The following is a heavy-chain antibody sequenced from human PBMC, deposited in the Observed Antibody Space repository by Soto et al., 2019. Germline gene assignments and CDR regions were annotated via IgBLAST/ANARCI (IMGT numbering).Heavy chain of an antibody. Sequence: SVKVSCKASGGTFSSYAISWVRQARGQRLEWIGWIVVGSGNTNYAQKFQERVTITRDMSTSTAYMELSSLRSEDTAVYYCAADLGYCSSTSCYYYYGMDVWGQGTTVPSP. V-gene: IGHV1-58*02. CDR3: AADLGYCSSTSCYYYYGMDV. D-gene: IGHD2-2*01. CDR2: IVVGSGNT. J-gene: IGHJ6*02. CDR1: GGTFSSYA.